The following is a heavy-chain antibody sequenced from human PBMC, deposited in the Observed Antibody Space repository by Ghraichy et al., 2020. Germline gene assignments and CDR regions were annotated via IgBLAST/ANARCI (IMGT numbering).Heavy chain of an antibody. V-gene: IGHV3-53*01. Sequence: GGSLRLSCAASGFTVSSNYMSWVRQAPGKGLEWVSVIYSGGSTYYADSVKGRFTISRDNSKNTLYLQMNSLRAEDTAVYYCASGYYDSSGFGDAFDIWGQGTMVTVSS. CDR3: ASGYYDSSGFGDAFDI. D-gene: IGHD3-22*01. CDR1: GFTVSSNY. J-gene: IGHJ3*02. CDR2: IYSGGST.